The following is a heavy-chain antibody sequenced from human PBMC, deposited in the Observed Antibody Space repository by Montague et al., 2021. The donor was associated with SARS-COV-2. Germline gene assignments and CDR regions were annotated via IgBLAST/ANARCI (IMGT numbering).Heavy chain of an antibody. J-gene: IGHJ6*02. Sequence: SETLSLTCTVSGGSISSSNYYWGWIRQPPGKGLEWIGNMYYSGSTYYNPSLKSRVTISIYTSKNQFSLKLSSVTAADTAVYYCARDDIVLQGVTKGMDVWGQGTTVTVSS. CDR2: MYYSGST. V-gene: IGHV4-39*07. CDR3: ARDDIVLQGVTKGMDV. CDR1: GGSISSSNYY. D-gene: IGHD3-10*01.